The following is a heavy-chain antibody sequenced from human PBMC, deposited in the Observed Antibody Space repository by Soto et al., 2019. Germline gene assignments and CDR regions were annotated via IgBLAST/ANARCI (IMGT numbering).Heavy chain of an antibody. D-gene: IGHD2-15*01. V-gene: IGHV4-31*03. Sequence: TSETLSLTCSVSGGSISSGGYYWSWIRQYSGKGLEWIGYIYYGGRTYFNPSLKSRITISIDTSKNQFSLRLNSVTAADTAVYYCARYCSGGSCFDWFDPWGQGTLVTVSS. CDR1: GGSISSGGYY. J-gene: IGHJ5*02. CDR2: IYYGGRT. CDR3: ARYCSGGSCFDWFDP.